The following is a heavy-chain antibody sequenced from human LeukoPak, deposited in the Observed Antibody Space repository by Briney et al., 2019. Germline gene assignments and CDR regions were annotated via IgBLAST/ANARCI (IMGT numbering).Heavy chain of an antibody. Sequence: GASLKVSCKASGYTFTGYYMHWVRQAPGQGLEWMGWINPSSGGTNYAQKFQGRVTMTRDTSISTAYMELSRLRSDDTAVYYCARGAHYHDSSEGFDYWGQGTLVSVSS. J-gene: IGHJ4*02. CDR2: INPSSGGT. CDR1: GYTFTGYY. D-gene: IGHD3-22*01. V-gene: IGHV1-2*02. CDR3: ARGAHYHDSSEGFDY.